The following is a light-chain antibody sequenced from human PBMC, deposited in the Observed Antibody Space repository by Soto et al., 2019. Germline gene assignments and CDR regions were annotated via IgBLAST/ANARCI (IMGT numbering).Light chain of an antibody. CDR3: SSYTTSSTYV. Sequence: SALPQPASVSGSPGQSIAISCTGTSSDVGGYNYVSWYQQHPGKAPKLILCDVSNRPSGVSDRFSGSKSGNTASLTISGLQTEDEADYYCSSYTTSSTYVFGTGTKVTVL. CDR2: DVS. J-gene: IGLJ1*01. CDR1: SSDVGGYNY. V-gene: IGLV2-14*01.